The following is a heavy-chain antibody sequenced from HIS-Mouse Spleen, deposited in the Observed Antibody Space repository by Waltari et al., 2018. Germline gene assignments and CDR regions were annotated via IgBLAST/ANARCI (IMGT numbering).Heavy chain of an antibody. CDR2: ISYDGSNK. J-gene: IGHJ4*02. CDR3: AKDKHHAFDY. CDR1: GFTFSSYG. Sequence: QVQLVESGGGVVQPGRSLRLSCAASGFTFSSYGMHWVRQGPGKGLEGVAVISYDGSNKYYADAVKGRFTISRDNSKNTLYLQMNSLRAEDTAVYYCAKDKHHAFDYWGQGTLVTVSS. V-gene: IGHV3-30*18.